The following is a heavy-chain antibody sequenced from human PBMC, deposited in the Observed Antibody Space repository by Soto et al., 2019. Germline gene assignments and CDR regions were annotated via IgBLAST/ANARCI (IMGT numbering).Heavy chain of an antibody. CDR2: ISGSGGST. D-gene: IGHD1-26*01. CDR3: AKDWTISRATTYDY. V-gene: IGHV3-23*01. Sequence: XPGKGLELVLAISGSGGSTYYADSVKGRFTISRDNSKNTLYLQMNSLRAEDTAVYYCAKDWTISRATTYDYWGQGTLVTVSS. J-gene: IGHJ4*02.